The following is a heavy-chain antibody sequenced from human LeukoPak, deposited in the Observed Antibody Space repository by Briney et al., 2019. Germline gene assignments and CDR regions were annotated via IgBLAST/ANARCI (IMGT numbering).Heavy chain of an antibody. CDR3: ARALGGSSWYYGY. D-gene: IGHD6-13*01. Sequence: GGSLRLSCAASGFTFSSYSMNWVRQAPGKGLEWVSSISSSSSYIYYADSVKGRFTISRDNAKNSLYLQMNSLRAEDTAVYYCARALGGSSWYYGYWGQGTLVTVSS. CDR1: GFTFSSYS. CDR2: ISSSSSYI. J-gene: IGHJ4*02. V-gene: IGHV3-21*01.